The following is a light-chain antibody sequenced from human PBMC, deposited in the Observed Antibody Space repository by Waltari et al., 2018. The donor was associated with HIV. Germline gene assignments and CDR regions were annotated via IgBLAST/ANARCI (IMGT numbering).Light chain of an antibody. CDR1: STDVGVYNY. J-gene: IGLJ3*02. CDR2: YVT. Sequence: SALTQPASVSGSPGQSITISCAGGSTDVGVYNYVSWYQHYPGKVPKVVINYVTERPSGVSNRFSGSKSGNTASLTISGLQAEDEADYYCCSFAGTNTWVFGGGTRLTV. V-gene: IGLV2-23*02. CDR3: CSFAGTNTWV.